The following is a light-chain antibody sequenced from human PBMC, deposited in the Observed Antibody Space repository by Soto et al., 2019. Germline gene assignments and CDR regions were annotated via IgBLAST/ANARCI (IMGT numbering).Light chain of an antibody. Sequence: DIQMTQSPSSLSASVGDRVTITCRASQIISSYLNWYQQKPGKAPKLLIYAASSLQSGVPSRFSGSGSGTDFTLTISSLQPVDFATYYCQQSYSTPITFGQGTRLEIK. CDR1: QIISSY. V-gene: IGKV1-39*01. CDR2: AAS. CDR3: QQSYSTPIT. J-gene: IGKJ5*01.